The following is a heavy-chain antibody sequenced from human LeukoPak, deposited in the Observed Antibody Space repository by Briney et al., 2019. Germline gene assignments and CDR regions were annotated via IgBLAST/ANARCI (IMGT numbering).Heavy chain of an antibody. CDR1: GGSISSSSYY. CDR2: IYYSGST. J-gene: IGHJ4*02. D-gene: IGHD2-2*01. Sequence: SETLSLTCTVSGGSISSSSYYWGWVRQPPGKGLEWIGSIYYSGSTYYNPSLKSRVTISVDTSKNQFSLKLSSVTAADTAVYYCARVAPADPSYFDYWGQGTLVTVSS. V-gene: IGHV4-39*01. CDR3: ARVAPADPSYFDY.